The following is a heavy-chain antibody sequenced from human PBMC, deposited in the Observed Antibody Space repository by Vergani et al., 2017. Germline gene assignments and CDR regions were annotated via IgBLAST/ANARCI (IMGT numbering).Heavy chain of an antibody. V-gene: IGHV3-53*02. CDR1: GFTVSSNY. CDR3: ARVPINDFLFDY. J-gene: IGHJ4*02. Sequence: EVQLVETGGGLIQPGGSLRLSCAASGFTVSSNYMSWVRQAPGKRLEWVSVIYSGGSTYYADSVKGRFTISRDNSKNTLYLQMNSLRAEDTAVYYCARVPINDFLFDYWGQGTLVTVSS. D-gene: IGHD2-2*01. CDR2: IYSGGST.